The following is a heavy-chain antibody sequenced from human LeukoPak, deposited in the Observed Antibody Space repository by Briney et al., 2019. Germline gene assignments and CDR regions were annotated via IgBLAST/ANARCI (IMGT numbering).Heavy chain of an antibody. CDR3: ARPAKPMTTIFIYFDY. CDR1: GYTFTSYG. D-gene: IGHD5-24*01. J-gene: IGHJ4*02. CDR2: IIPIFGTS. Sequence: SVKVSCKASGYTFTSYGISWVRQAPGQGLEWMGGIIPIFGTSNYAQKFQGRVTITADESTSTAYMELTSLRSEDTAVYYCARPAKPMTTIFIYFDYWGQGTLVTVSS. V-gene: IGHV1-69*13.